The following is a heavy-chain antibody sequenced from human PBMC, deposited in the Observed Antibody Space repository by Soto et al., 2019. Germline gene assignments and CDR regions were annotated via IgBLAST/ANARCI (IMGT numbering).Heavy chain of an antibody. D-gene: IGHD5-12*01. J-gene: IGHJ6*02. Sequence: QVQLQQSGPRLVKPSETLSLTCSVSSGPSSSYNWGWIRQSPGRRLEWIGYVYNTGGSGYNPSLQSRVTISADKSTNIISLTLTSVTAADTAVYYCVRLGIGYVHGLVDVWGQGTTVTVSS. V-gene: IGHV4-59*08. CDR1: SGPSSSYN. CDR3: VRLGIGYVHGLVDV. CDR2: VYNTGGS.